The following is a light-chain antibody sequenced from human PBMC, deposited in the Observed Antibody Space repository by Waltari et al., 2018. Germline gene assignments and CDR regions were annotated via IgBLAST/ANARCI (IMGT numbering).Light chain of an antibody. J-gene: IGLJ2*01. CDR1: SSNPGSNS. CDR3: AAWDDSLSGRVV. V-gene: IGLV1-47*01. CDR2: RNN. Sequence: QSVLTQPPSASGTPGQRVTISCSGSSSNPGSNSLHWYQQLPGTAPKLLIYRNNQRPSGVPDRFSGSKSGTSASLAISGLRSEDEADYYCAAWDDSLSGRVVFGGGTKLTVL.